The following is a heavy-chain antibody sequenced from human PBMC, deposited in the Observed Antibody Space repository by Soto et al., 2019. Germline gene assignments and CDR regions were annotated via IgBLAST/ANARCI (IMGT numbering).Heavy chain of an antibody. CDR2: INPSGGST. J-gene: IGHJ6*02. CDR3: ARVGVDSSGWPYYYYYYGMDV. CDR1: GYTFTSYY. V-gene: IGHV1-46*01. Sequence: GASVKVSCKASGYTFTSYYMHWVRQAPGQGLEWMGIINPSGGSTSYAQKFQGRVTMTRDTSTSTVYMELSSLRSEDTAVYYCARVGVDSSGWPYYYYYYGMDVWGQGTTVTVSS. D-gene: IGHD6-19*01.